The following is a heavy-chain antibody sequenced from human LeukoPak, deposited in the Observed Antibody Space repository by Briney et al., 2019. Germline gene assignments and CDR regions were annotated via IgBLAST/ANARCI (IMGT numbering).Heavy chain of an antibody. V-gene: IGHV1-2*02. CDR3: ARAAYYYDSSGRPWPYYFDY. CDR2: INPNSGGT. J-gene: IGHJ4*02. CDR1: GYTFTGYY. D-gene: IGHD3-22*01. Sequence: ASVKVSCKTSGYTFTGYYMHWVRQAPGQGLEWMGWINPNSGGTNYAQKFQGRVTMTRDTSISTAYMELSRLRSDDTAVYYCARAAYYYDSSGRPWPYYFDYWGQGTLVTVSS.